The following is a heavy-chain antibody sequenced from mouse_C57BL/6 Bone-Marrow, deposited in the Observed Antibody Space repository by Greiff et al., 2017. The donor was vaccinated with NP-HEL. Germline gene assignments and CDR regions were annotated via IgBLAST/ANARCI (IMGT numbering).Heavy chain of an antibody. V-gene: IGHV1-82*01. CDR2: IYPGDGDT. D-gene: IGHD2-4*01. CDR3: ARSIYYDYDGGSIAY. J-gene: IGHJ3*01. CDR1: GYAFSSSW. Sequence: QVQLQQSGPELVKPGASVKISCKASGYAFSSSWMNWVKQRPGKGLEWIGRIYPGDGDTNYNGKFKGKATLTADKSSSTAYMQLSSLTSEDSAVYFCARSIYYDYDGGSIAYWGQGTLVTVSA.